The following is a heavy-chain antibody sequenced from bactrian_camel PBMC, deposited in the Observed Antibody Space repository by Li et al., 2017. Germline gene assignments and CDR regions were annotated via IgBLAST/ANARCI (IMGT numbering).Heavy chain of an antibody. CDR1: GDTISRYC. V-gene: IGHV3S1*01. D-gene: IGHD2*01. J-gene: IGHJ7*01. Sequence: HVQLVESGGGSVQAGGSLRLSCVASGDTISRYCLGWFRQIPDREREGVAAIYSGGGRLFYADSVKGRFTISQDNTKNTLYLQMNNLKPDDTAMYYCAAVESGIIESTYCSGRVRGPSYGMNYWGKGTQVTVS. CDR2: IYSGGGRL.